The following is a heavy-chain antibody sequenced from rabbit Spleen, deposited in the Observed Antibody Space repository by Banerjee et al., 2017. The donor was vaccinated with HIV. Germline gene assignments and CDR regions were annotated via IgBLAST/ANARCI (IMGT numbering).Heavy chain of an antibody. CDR2: INAVTGKA. Sequence: QEQLTETGGGLVQPGGSLTLSCTASGFSFTNKAVMCWVRQAPGKGLEWIACINAVTGKAVYASWAKGRFTFSKTSSTTVTLQMTSLTAADTATYFCARDLVAVIGWNFSLWGQGTLVTVS. CDR3: ARDLVAVIGWNFSL. J-gene: IGHJ4*01. V-gene: IGHV1S45*01. CDR1: GFSFTNKAV. D-gene: IGHD1-1*01.